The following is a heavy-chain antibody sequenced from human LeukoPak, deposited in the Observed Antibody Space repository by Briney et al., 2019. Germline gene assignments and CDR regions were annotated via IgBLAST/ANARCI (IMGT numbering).Heavy chain of an antibody. J-gene: IGHJ4*02. D-gene: IGHD5-18*01. Sequence: ASVKVSCKASGYTFTSYGISWVRQAPGQGLEWMGWISAYNGSTNYAQKLQGRVTMTTDTSTSTAYMELRSLRSDDTAVYYCARTAMEEGYFDYWGQGTLVTVSS. CDR1: GYTFTSYG. CDR2: ISAYNGST. V-gene: IGHV1-18*01. CDR3: ARTAMEEGYFDY.